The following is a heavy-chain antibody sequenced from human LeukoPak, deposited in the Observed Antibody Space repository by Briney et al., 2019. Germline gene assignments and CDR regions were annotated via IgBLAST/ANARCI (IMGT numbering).Heavy chain of an antibody. V-gene: IGHV4-39*07. Sequence: SETLSLTCTVSGGSISSSSYYWGWIRQPPGKGLEWIGSIYYSGSTYYNPSLKSLVTISVDTSKNQFSLKLSSVTAADTAVYYCARDLDSSGYYYVYGAFDXWGQGTMVAVXX. D-gene: IGHD3-22*01. CDR2: IYYSGST. CDR1: GGSISSSSYY. J-gene: IGHJ3*02. CDR3: ARDLDSSGYYYVYGAFDX.